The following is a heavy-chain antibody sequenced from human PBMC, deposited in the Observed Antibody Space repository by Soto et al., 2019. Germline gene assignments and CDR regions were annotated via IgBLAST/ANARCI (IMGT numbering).Heavy chain of an antibody. CDR3: AKDYLSARSN. CDR2: ISGSGGST. Sequence: RQTPGKGLEWVSAISGSGGSTYYADSVKGRFTISRDNSKNTRYLQMNRLRAEDTAVYYRAKDYLSARSNWGQPTLVTGSS. D-gene: IGHD1-26*01. V-gene: IGHV3-23*01. J-gene: IGHJ4*02.